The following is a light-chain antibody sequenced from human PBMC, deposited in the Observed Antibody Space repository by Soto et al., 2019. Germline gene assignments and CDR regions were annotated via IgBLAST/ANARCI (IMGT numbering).Light chain of an antibody. CDR1: QGISTY. J-gene: IGKJ5*01. Sequence: LTQSPATLSLSPGERATLSCTASQGISTYIAWYQQKPGHPPRLLMFDASRRATGIPPRFSGDCFGAHFTLAINNFEPGDFAVYSCPRRGETFGAGKGLEI. CDR3: PRRGET. V-gene: IGKV3-11*01. CDR2: DAS.